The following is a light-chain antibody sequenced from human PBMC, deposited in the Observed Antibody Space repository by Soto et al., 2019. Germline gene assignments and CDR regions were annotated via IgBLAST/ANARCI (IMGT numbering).Light chain of an antibody. Sequence: EIVLTQSRATLSLSPGERATLYCRASQSVNSFLAWYQQKPGQAPRLLIYEASNRATGIPARFSGSGSGTDFTLTISSLEPEDFSIYYCQQRYNWPITFGQGTRLEIK. J-gene: IGKJ5*01. V-gene: IGKV3-11*01. CDR3: QQRYNWPIT. CDR1: QSVNSF. CDR2: EAS.